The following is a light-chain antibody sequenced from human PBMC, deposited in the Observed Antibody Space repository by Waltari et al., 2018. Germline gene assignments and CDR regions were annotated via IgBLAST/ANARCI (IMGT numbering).Light chain of an antibody. Sequence: DVVMTQSPLSLPVTLGQAASISCKSSQSLVHRDGNTNLNWFQQRPGQSPMRLVYRVSIRDSGVPDRFSDSGSGSEYTRKISRVKAEYVGVYDCVQGTHWPYTFGHGTKLDIE. CDR2: RVS. CDR1: QSLVHRDGNTN. J-gene: IGKJ2*01. CDR3: VQGTHWPYT. V-gene: IGKV2-30*02.